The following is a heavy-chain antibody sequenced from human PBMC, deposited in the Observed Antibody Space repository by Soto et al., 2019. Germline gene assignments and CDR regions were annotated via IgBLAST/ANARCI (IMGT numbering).Heavy chain of an antibody. CDR3: ASSITGTTSIDY. Sequence: SETLSLTCSVSGGSISTDGYYWSWIRQLPGKGLEWIGYIYHSGTTYHNPSLKSRLSISVDTSKNQFSLKLSSVTAADTAVYYCASSITGTTSIDYWGQGTLVTVSS. CDR2: IYHSGTT. D-gene: IGHD1-7*01. CDR1: GGSISTDGYY. J-gene: IGHJ4*02. V-gene: IGHV4-31*03.